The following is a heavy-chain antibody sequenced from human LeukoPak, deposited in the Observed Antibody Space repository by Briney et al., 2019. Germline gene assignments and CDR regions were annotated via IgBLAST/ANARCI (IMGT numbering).Heavy chain of an antibody. D-gene: IGHD3-22*01. V-gene: IGHV4-38-2*02. CDR3: ARCGVVVVITGFDY. Sequence: SETLSLTCTVSGYSISSGYYWGWIRQPPGKGLEWIGSIYHSGSTYYNPSLKSRVTISVDTSKNQFSLKLSSVTAADTAVYYCARCGVVVVITGFDYWGQGTLVTVSS. CDR1: GYSISSGYY. CDR2: IYHSGST. J-gene: IGHJ4*02.